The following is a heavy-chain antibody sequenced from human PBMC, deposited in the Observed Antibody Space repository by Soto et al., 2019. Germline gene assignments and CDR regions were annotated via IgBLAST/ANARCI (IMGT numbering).Heavy chain of an antibody. CDR1: GYTFTSYG. J-gene: IGHJ6*02. CDR2: IGAYNGNT. Sequence: QVPLVQSGAEVKKPGASVKVSCKASGYTFTSYGISWVRQAPGQGLEWMGWIGAYNGNTNYAQKLQGRVTMTTDTSTSTAYMELRSLRSDDTAVYYCARDRDIVVVPAAAVLYYYYGMDVWGQGTTVTVSS. CDR3: ARDRDIVVVPAAAVLYYYYGMDV. D-gene: IGHD2-2*01. V-gene: IGHV1-18*04.